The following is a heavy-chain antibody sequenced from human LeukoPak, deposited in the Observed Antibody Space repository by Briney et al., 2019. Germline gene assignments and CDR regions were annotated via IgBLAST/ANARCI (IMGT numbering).Heavy chain of an antibody. CDR3: ARGPLFGWELRPFDP. Sequence: ASVKVYCKASGYTFTSYGISWVRQAPGQGPEWMGWISAYNGNTNYAQKLQGRVTMTTDTSTSTAYVELRSLRSDDTAVYYCARGPLFGWELRPFDPWGQGTLVTVSS. D-gene: IGHD1-26*01. V-gene: IGHV1-18*01. J-gene: IGHJ5*02. CDR1: GYTFTSYG. CDR2: ISAYNGNT.